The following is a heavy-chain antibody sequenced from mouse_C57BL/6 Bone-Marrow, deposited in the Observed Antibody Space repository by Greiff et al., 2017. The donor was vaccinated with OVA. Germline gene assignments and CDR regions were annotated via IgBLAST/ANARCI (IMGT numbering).Heavy chain of an antibody. CDR2: IYPGSGSP. D-gene: IGHD1-1*01. J-gene: IGHJ1*03. V-gene: IGHV1-55*01. CDR1: GYTFTSYW. Sequence: QVQLQQSGAELVKPGASVKMSCKASGYTFTSYWITWVKQRPGQGLEWIGDIYPGSGSPNYNEKFKSKATLTVDTSSSTAYMQLSSLTSEDSAVYYCARLITTVVEGYFDVWGTGTTVTVSS. CDR3: ARLITTVVEGYFDV.